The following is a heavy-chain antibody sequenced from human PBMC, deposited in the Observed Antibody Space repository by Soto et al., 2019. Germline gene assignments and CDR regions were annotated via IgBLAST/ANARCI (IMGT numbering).Heavy chain of an antibody. D-gene: IGHD3-10*01. Sequence: PSETLSLTCTVSGGSISSSSYYWGWIRQPPGKGLEWIGSIYYSGSTYYNPSLKSRVTISVDTSKNQFSLKLSSVTAADTAVYYCARLVWFGEPSPPDYWGQGTLVTVSS. CDR3: ARLVWFGEPSPPDY. CDR1: GGSISSSSYY. CDR2: IYYSGST. J-gene: IGHJ4*02. V-gene: IGHV4-39*01.